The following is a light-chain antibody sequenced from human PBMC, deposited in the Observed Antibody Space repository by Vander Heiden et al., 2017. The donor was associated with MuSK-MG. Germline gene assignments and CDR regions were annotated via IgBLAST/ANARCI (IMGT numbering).Light chain of an antibody. CDR1: QDINTF. CDR2: AAS. Sequence: DIQLTQSPSFLSASVGDRVTVTCRASQDINTFLAWYQQKPGKAPKLLIYAASTLQSEVPSRFSGSGSGTEFTLTISSLQPEDFATYYCQQLRSYPRTFGQGTLLEIK. CDR3: QQLRSYPRT. J-gene: IGKJ5*01. V-gene: IGKV1-9*01.